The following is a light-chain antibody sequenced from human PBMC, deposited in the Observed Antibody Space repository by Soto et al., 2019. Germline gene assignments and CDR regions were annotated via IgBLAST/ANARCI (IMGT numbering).Light chain of an antibody. V-gene: IGKV2-28*01. CDR3: MQALQTPWT. CDR1: QSLLHSNGYKY. Sequence: DIVRIQSALSLPVTPGEPASISCRCSQSLLHSNGYKYLDWYLQKPGQSPQLXXYLGSNRASGVPDRFSGSGSGTDCTMKISRVEAEDCGVYYGMQALQTPWTFGQGTKVDIK. J-gene: IGKJ1*01. CDR2: LGS.